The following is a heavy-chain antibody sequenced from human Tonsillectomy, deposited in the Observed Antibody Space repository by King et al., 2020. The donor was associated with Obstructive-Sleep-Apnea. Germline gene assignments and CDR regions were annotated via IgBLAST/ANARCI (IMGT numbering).Heavy chain of an antibody. V-gene: IGHV3-33*01. CDR3: ARDWEGYCSGGNCYPGFDP. Sequence: VQLVQSEGGVVQPGRSLRLSCAASGFTFSSYGMHWVRQAPGKGLEWVAVIWYDGSNKYYADSVKGRFTISRDNSKNTLYLQMNSLRTEDTAVYYCARDWEGYCSGGNCYPGFDPWGQGTLVTVSS. CDR1: GFTFSSYG. D-gene: IGHD2-15*01. CDR2: IWYDGSNK. J-gene: IGHJ5*02.